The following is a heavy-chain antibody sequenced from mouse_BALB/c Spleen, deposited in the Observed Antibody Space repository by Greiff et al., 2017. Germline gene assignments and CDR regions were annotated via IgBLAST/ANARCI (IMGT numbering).Heavy chain of an antibody. CDR3: AGGNYVDV. CDR1: GFTFSDYY. Sequence: EVQRVESGGGLVKPGGSLKLSCAASGFTFSDYYMYWVRQTPEKRLEWVATISDGGSYTYYPDSVKGRFTISRDNAKNNLYLQMSSLKSEDTAMYYCAGGNYVDVWGAGTTVTVSS. V-gene: IGHV5-4*02. D-gene: IGHD2-1*01. J-gene: IGHJ1*01. CDR2: ISDGGSYT.